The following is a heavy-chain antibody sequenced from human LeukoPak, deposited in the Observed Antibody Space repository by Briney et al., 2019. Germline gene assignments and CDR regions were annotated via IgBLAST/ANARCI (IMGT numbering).Heavy chain of an antibody. CDR2: ISSSSNYM. CDR1: GFTFSSYS. D-gene: IGHD5-12*01. J-gene: IGHJ4*02. CDR3: ARVHSGYDGLFDY. Sequence: GGSLRLSCAASGFTFSSYSIDWVRQAPGKGLEWVSSISSSSNYMYYADSVKGRFTISRDNAKNSLYLQMNSLRAEDTAVYYCARVHSGYDGLFDYWGQGTLVTVSS. V-gene: IGHV3-21*01.